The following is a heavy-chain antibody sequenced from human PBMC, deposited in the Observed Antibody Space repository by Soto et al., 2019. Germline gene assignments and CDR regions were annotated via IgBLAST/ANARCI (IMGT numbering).Heavy chain of an antibody. J-gene: IGHJ3*02. Sequence: SVKVSCKASGGTFSSYAISWVRQAPGQGLEWMGGIIPIFGTANYAQKFQGRVTNTADESTSTTYKELSSLRSEDTSVYFCVRLPMIVVVKSLDAFDIWGQGTMVTVSS. CDR1: GGTFSSYA. V-gene: IGHV1-69*13. D-gene: IGHD3-22*01. CDR3: VRLPMIVVVKSLDAFDI. CDR2: IIPIFGTA.